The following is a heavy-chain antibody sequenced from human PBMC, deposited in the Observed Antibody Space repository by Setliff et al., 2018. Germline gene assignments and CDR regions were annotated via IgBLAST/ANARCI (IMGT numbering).Heavy chain of an antibody. CDR1: GGTFSSYA. V-gene: IGHV1-69*10. CDR2: IIPILGIA. D-gene: IGHD3-9*01. J-gene: IGHJ4*02. CDR3: ARDYDIWTGLDY. Sequence: AVKVSCKASGGTFSSYAISWVRQAPGQGLEWMGGIIPILGIANYAQKFQGRVTITADKSTSTAYMELSSLRSEDTAVYYWARDYDIWTGLDYWGQGTLVTVSS.